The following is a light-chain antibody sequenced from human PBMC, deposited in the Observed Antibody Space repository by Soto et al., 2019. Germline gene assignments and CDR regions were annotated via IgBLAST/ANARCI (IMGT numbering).Light chain of an antibody. V-gene: IGLV2-8*01. CDR1: SSDVGGYDY. CDR3: SSYAGSSYWV. CDR2: DVS. J-gene: IGLJ3*02. Sequence: QSALTQPPSASGSPGQSVTISCTGTSSDVGGYDYVSWYQQHPGKAPKLMIYDVSTRPTGVPDRFSAAKSGNTASLTVSGLQAEDEADYYCSSYAGSSYWVFGGGTQLTVL.